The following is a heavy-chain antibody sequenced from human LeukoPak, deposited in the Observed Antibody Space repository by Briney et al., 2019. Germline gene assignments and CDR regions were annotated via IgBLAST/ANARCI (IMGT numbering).Heavy chain of an antibody. V-gene: IGHV3-21*01. CDR2: ISSSSSYI. D-gene: IGHD5-12*01. CDR1: GFTFSSYD. J-gene: IGHJ4*02. Sequence: GGSLRLSCAASGFTFSSYDMTWVRQAPGRGLEWVSSISSSSSYIYYADSVKGRFTISRDNAKNSLYLQMNSLRAEDTAVYYCAREGYSGYGPYFDYWGQGTLVTVSS. CDR3: AREGYSGYGPYFDY.